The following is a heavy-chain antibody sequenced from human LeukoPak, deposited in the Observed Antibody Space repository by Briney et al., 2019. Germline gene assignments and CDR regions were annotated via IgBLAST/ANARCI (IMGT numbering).Heavy chain of an antibody. V-gene: IGHV4-4*08. CDR2: IYTSGSA. Sequence: GSLRLSCAASGFTFSSYSMNWVRQAPGKGLEWIGRIYTSGSANYNPSLKSRVTISADTSKNQFFLKLNSVTAADTAVYYCARGTGSSSSNWFDPWGQGTLVTVSS. D-gene: IGHD6-13*01. J-gene: IGHJ5*02. CDR1: GFTFSSYS. CDR3: ARGTGSSSSNWFDP.